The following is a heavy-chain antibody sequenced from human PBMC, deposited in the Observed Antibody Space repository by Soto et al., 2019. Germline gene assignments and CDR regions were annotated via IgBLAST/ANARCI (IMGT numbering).Heavy chain of an antibody. Sequence: QVQLQESGPGLVKPSETLSLTCTVSGGSISNYYWSWIRQSLGKGLEWIGHIYYTGGTNYNPSLKRRVTISIDTSKNQFSLKLNSVTAADTAVYYCARGYSYGFPIGYWGQGTLATVSS. J-gene: IGHJ4*02. CDR1: GGSISNYY. CDR3: ARGYSYGFPIGY. D-gene: IGHD5-18*01. CDR2: IYYTGGT. V-gene: IGHV4-59*01.